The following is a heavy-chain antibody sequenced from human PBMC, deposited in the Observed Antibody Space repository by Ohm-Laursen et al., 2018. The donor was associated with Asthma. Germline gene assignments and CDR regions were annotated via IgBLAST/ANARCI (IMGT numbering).Heavy chain of an antibody. CDR2: ISTTGNTI. V-gene: IGHV3-11*01. CDR1: GFTFSNYY. D-gene: IGHD4-17*01. J-gene: IGHJ4*02. CDR3: ARDPPVTTVTTGEYFDF. Sequence: GSLRLSCTASGFTFSNYYMSWIRQAPGKGLEWVSYISTTGNTIYYADSVKGRFTISRDNAKNSLYLQMSNLRADDTAVYFCARDPPVTTVTTGEYFDFWGQGTPVTVSS.